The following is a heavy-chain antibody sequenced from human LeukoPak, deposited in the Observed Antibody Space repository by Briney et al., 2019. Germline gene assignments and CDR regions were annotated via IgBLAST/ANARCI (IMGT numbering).Heavy chain of an antibody. CDR2: IIPIFGTA. D-gene: IGHD1-14*01. CDR1: GGTFSSYA. Sequence: GASVKVSCKASGGTFSSYAISWVRQAPGQGLEWMGGIIPIFGTANYAQKFQGRVTMTTDTSTSTAYMELRSLRSDDTAVYYCARRTGHFDYWGQGTLVTVSS. V-gene: IGHV1-69*05. CDR3: ARRTGHFDY. J-gene: IGHJ4*02.